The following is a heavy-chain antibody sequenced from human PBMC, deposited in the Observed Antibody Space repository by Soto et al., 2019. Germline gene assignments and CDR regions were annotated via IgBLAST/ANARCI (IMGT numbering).Heavy chain of an antibody. Sequence: QVQLVQSGAEVKKPGSSVKVSCKASGGTFSSYAISWVRQAPGQGREWMGGIIPICGTANYAQKFQGRVTITADESTSTAYMELSSLRSEDTAVYYCASARYCSSTSCLYFDYWGQGTLVTVSS. D-gene: IGHD2-2*01. CDR2: IIPICGTA. J-gene: IGHJ4*02. CDR3: ASARYCSSTSCLYFDY. V-gene: IGHV1-69*01. CDR1: GGTFSSYA.